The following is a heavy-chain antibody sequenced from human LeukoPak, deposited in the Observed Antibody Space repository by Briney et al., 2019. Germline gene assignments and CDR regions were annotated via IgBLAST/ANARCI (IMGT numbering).Heavy chain of an antibody. CDR2: ISRSSSYI. CDR1: GFTFSSYS. D-gene: IGHD3-16*02. V-gene: IGHV3-21*01. J-gene: IGHJ3*02. CDR3: ARTVGYLDAFDI. Sequence: GGSLRLSCAASGFTFSSYSMNWVRQAPGKGLEWVSSISRSSSYIYYADSVKGRFTISRDNAKNSLYLQMNSLRAEDTAVYYCARTVGYLDAFDIWGQGTMVTVSS.